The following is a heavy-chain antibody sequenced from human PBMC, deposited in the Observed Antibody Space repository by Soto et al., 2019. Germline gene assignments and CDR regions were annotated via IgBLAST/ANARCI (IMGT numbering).Heavy chain of an antibody. CDR1: GYIFTAYY. V-gene: IGHV1-2*02. D-gene: IGHD6-19*01. Sequence: QVHLVQSGAGVKKPGASVKVSCKASGYIFTAYYMNWVRQAPGQGLEWMGWINPASGGTNYAQNFQGRVTMTTDPSISTAYMELSSLRADDTAVYYCARDYSAGAGASDFWGQGTMVIVSS. CDR3: ARDYSAGAGASDF. J-gene: IGHJ3*01. CDR2: INPASGGT.